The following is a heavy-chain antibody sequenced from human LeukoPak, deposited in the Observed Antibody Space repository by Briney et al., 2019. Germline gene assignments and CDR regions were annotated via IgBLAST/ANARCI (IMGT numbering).Heavy chain of an antibody. CDR1: GFTFSSFG. D-gene: IGHD3-22*01. Sequence: GGTLRLSCAASGFTFSSFGMSWVRQAPGKGLERVSAISSTGGTAYYADSVKGRFTISRDNSKNTVHLQMNSLRAEDTAMYYCARRAGDYSHPYDYWGQGTLVTVSS. CDR3: ARRAGDYSHPYDY. V-gene: IGHV3-23*01. J-gene: IGHJ4*02. CDR2: ISSTGGTA.